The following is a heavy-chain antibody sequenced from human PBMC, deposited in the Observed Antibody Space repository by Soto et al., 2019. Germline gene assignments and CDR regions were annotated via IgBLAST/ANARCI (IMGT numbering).Heavy chain of an antibody. CDR1: GDTINSYT. J-gene: IGHJ4*02. Sequence: EVQLVESGGGLVQSGESLRLSCVASGDTINSYTMNWVRQAPGKGLEWVSFISSSSRNIYYADSVKGRFTISRDNAKNSLYLQMNSLRDEDTAVYYCASSLKHDYGDYELRVWGRGTLVTVSS. CDR2: ISSSSRNI. V-gene: IGHV3-48*02. D-gene: IGHD4-17*01. CDR3: ASSLKHDYGDYELRV.